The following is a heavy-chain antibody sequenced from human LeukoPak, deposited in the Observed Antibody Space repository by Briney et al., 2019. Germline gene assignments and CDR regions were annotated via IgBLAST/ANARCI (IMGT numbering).Heavy chain of an antibody. D-gene: IGHD3-10*01. Sequence: PGGSLRLSCASSGFTFCSYSMHCVAQAPGKGLEWLSVISYDGISKYFADSVKGRFTISRDNSENTLYLQLNSLRVEDTAVYSCARDRFLSRDYKSGGPLHYFDYWGLGTLVTVSS. CDR2: ISYDGISK. CDR1: GFTFCSYS. CDR3: ARDRFLSRDYKSGGPLHYFDY. J-gene: IGHJ4*02. V-gene: IGHV3-30-3*01.